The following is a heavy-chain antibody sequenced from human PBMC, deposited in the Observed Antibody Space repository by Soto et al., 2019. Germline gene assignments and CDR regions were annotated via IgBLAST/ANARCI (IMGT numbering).Heavy chain of an antibody. CDR2: ISAYNGNT. CDR1: GYTFASYG. Sequence: ASVKVSCKASGYTFASYGISWVRQAPGQGLEWMGWISAYNGNTNYAQKLQDRVTMTTDTSTSTAYMELRSLRSDDTAVYYCARDPDYYYGSGSGNWLAPWGQGALVTVSS. CDR3: ARDPDYYYGSGSGNWLAP. J-gene: IGHJ5*02. D-gene: IGHD3-10*01. V-gene: IGHV1-18*01.